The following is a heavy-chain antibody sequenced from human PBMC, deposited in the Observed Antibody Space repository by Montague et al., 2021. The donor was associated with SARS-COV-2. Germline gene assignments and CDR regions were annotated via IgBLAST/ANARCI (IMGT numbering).Heavy chain of an antibody. CDR2: XXWXXXK. D-gene: IGHD3-9*01. Sequence: PALVKPTQTLTLTCTFSGFSPSTSGMCVSWIRQPPGKALEWLAXXXWXXXKYXSTSLKTRLTISKDNYKNQVVLTMTNMDPVDTSTYYSARIPSLPYIDWYIISGQLQGNYYNPGMDVGGQGPPVTVSS. CDR1: GFSPSTSGMC. J-gene: IGHJ6*02. CDR3: ARIPSLPYIDWYIISGQLQGNYYNPGMDV. V-gene: IGHV2-70*01.